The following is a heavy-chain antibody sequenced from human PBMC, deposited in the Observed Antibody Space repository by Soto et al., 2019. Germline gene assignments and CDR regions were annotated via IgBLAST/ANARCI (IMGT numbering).Heavy chain of an antibody. CDR1: GGTFSRNT. CDR2: IMPIFGSA. D-gene: IGHD3-22*01. Sequence: SVKVSCKASGGTFSRNTISWVRQAPGQGLEWMGGIMPIFGSANYAQKFQGRVTITADENTRTVYMELSRLRSEDTAVYYCARQFDSDTTGYYYAYWGQGTQVTVSS. CDR3: ARQFDSDTTGYYYAY. J-gene: IGHJ4*02. V-gene: IGHV1-69*13.